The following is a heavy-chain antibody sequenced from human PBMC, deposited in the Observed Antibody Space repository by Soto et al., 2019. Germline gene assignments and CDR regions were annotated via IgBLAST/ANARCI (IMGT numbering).Heavy chain of an antibody. V-gene: IGHV3-7*03. CDR3: ERSLSGCYLGNNWFDP. J-gene: IGHJ5*02. CDR1: GFTFSTYW. Sequence: EVQLVESGGDLVQPGGSLRLSCAASGFTFSTYWMTWVRQAPGNGLEWVANIKQDGSDKYYVDSVKVRFTISRDNAKNSLYLQMNSLRAEDTAVYYCERSLSGCYLGNNWFDPWCQGTLVTVSS. CDR2: IKQDGSDK. D-gene: IGHD6-25*01.